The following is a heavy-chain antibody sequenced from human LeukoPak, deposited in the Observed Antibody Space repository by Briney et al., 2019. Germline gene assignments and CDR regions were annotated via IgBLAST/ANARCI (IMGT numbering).Heavy chain of an antibody. D-gene: IGHD6-13*01. V-gene: IGHV1-69*05. CDR2: IIPIFGTA. CDR3: ERDGDSSSWRGYYFDY. J-gene: IGHJ4*02. Sequence: GASVKVSCKASGGTFSSYAISWLRQAPGQGLEWMGRIIPIFGTANYAQKFQGRVTITTDESTSTAYMELCSLRSEDTAVYYCERDGDSSSWRGYYFDYWGQGTLVTVSS. CDR1: GGTFSSYA.